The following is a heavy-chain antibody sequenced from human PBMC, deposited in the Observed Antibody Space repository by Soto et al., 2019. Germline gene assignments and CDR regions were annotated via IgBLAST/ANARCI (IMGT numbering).Heavy chain of an antibody. Sequence: GGSLRLSCAASGFTFSSYGMHWVRQAPGKGLEWVAVISYDGSNKYYADSVKGRFTISGDNSKNTLYLQMNSLRAEDTAVYYCAKYPDYDPGYYFDYWGQGTLVTVSS. D-gene: IGHD3-3*01. V-gene: IGHV3-30*18. CDR2: ISYDGSNK. CDR3: AKYPDYDPGYYFDY. CDR1: GFTFSSYG. J-gene: IGHJ4*02.